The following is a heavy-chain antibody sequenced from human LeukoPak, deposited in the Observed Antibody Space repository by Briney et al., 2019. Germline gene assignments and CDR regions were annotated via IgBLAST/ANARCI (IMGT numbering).Heavy chain of an antibody. CDR1: GGTFSSYA. Sequence: GASVKVSCKASGGTFSSYATSWVRQAPGQGLEWMGGIIPIFGTANYAQKFQGRVTITTDESTSTAYMELSSLRSEDTAVYYCATPSIAARYYYYYYMDVWGKGTTVTVSS. CDR2: IIPIFGTA. J-gene: IGHJ6*03. V-gene: IGHV1-69*05. CDR3: ATPSIAARYYYYYYMDV. D-gene: IGHD6-6*01.